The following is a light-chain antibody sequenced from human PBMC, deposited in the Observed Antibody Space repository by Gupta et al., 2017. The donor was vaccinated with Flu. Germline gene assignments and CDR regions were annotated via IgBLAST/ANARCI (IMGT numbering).Light chain of an antibody. CDR3: QVWHISSDHLRV. V-gene: IGLV3-21*02. CDR1: TLGSKS. Sequence: SYVLTQPPSVAVAPGPTASITCGGATLGSKSVHWYRQQPGQAPVLVGYADSDRPSGIPERFSGANSGNTATLTITKVEAGDEAEYYCQVWHISSDHLRVFGGGTKLTVL. CDR2: ADS. J-gene: IGLJ3*02.